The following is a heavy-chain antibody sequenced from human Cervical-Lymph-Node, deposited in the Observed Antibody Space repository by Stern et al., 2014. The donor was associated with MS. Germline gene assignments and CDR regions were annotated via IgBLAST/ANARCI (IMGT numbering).Heavy chain of an antibody. CDR3: ARGETPIPSYGMDV. J-gene: IGHJ6*02. V-gene: IGHV1-69*06. CDR2: IIPIFGTS. CDR1: GGSLSGYA. Sequence: VQLEESGAEVKKPGSSVKVSCKASGGSLSGYAISWVRQAPGQGLEWLGRIIPIFGTSNYAQKFQGRVTITADRSTNTAYMELSSLRTEDTAIYYCARGETPIPSYGMDVWGQGTTVTVSS. D-gene: IGHD1-26*01.